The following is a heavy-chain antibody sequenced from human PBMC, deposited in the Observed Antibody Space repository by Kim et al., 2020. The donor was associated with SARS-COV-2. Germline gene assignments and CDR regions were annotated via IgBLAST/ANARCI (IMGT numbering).Heavy chain of an antibody. D-gene: IGHD3-16*02. V-gene: IGHV3-30*18. CDR3: AKELLRLGELSLDPAFAGFDF. Sequence: GGSLRLSCAASEFIFSNYGMHWVRQAPGKGLEWVAVISYDGRDKYYADSVKGRFTISRDNSKNTLYLQMNSLRLEDTAVYYCAKELLRLGELSLDPAFAGFDFWGQGTLVTVSS. CDR1: EFIFSNYG. J-gene: IGHJ4*02. CDR2: ISYDGRDK.